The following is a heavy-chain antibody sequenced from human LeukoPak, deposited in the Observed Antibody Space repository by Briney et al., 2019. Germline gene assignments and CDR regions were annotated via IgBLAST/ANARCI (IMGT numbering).Heavy chain of an antibody. CDR3: ARDGGDGYNPDRPTD. Sequence: ASVKVSCKASGYTFAGYYIHWVRQAPGQGLEWMGWIIPHSGGTNYAQKFQDRVTMTRDTSISTAYMEPSRLRSDDTAVYYCARDGGDGYNPDRPTDWGQGTLVTVSS. D-gene: IGHD5-24*01. CDR1: GYTFAGYY. J-gene: IGHJ4*02. CDR2: IIPHSGGT. V-gene: IGHV1-2*02.